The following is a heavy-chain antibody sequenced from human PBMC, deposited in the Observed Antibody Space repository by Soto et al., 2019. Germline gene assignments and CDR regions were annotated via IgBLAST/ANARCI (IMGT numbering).Heavy chain of an antibody. CDR1: GDSISSGGYS. J-gene: IGHJ4*02. Sequence: TPSLTCAVSGDSISSGGYSWTWIRQPPGKGLEWIGYIYPSGNTYYNSSLNSRVTISVDKSKNQFSLRLTSVTAADTAVYYCARVDSKAFGRGVFDLWSQGTLVTGSS. CDR2: IYPSGNT. D-gene: IGHD3-9*01. CDR3: ARVDSKAFGRGVFDL. V-gene: IGHV4-30-2*01.